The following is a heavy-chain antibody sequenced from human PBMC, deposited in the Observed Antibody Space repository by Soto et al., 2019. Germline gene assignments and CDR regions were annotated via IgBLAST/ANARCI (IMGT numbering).Heavy chain of an antibody. D-gene: IGHD4-17*01. J-gene: IGHJ6*02. Sequence: GGSLRLSCAASGFIFSSYGMHWVRQAPGKGLEWVAVISYDGSNKYYADSVKGRFTISRDNSKNTLYLQMNSLRAEDTAVYYCAKVGAYGELYYYGMDVCGQGTTVTVSS. CDR3: AKVGAYGELYYYGMDV. CDR1: GFIFSSYG. CDR2: ISYDGSNK. V-gene: IGHV3-30*18.